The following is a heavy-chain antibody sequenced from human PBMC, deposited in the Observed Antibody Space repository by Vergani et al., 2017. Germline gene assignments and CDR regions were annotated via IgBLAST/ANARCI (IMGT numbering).Heavy chain of an antibody. D-gene: IGHD2-2*01. CDR2: ISSSSYHI. Sequence: EVQLVESGGGLVKPGGSLRLSCAASGFTFSSYNMNWVRQAPGKGLEWVSFISSSSYHIYYADSVKGRFTISRDNTKNSLYLQMNSLRAGDTALYYCARAPRYQPRDAFDIWGQGRMVTVSS. V-gene: IGHV3-21*01. CDR1: GFTFSSYN. CDR3: ARAPRYQPRDAFDI. J-gene: IGHJ3*02.